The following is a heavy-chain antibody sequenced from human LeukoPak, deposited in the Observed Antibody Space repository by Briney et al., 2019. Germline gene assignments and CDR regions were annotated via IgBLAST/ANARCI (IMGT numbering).Heavy chain of an antibody. CDR2: TYYSGST. V-gene: IGHV4-39*07. CDR3: ASLKPAHYYMDV. J-gene: IGHJ6*03. Sequence: SETLSLTCTVSGGSISSSSYYWGWIRQPPGKGLEWIGSTYYSGSTYYNPSLKSRVTISVDTSKNQFSLKLSSVTAADTAVYYCASLKPAHYYMDVWGKGTTVTVSS. D-gene: IGHD2-2*01. CDR1: GGSISSSSYY.